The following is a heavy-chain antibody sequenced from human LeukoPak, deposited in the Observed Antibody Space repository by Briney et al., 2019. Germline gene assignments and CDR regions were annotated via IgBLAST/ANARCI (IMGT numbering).Heavy chain of an antibody. V-gene: IGHV4-4*07. J-gene: IGHJ4*02. CDR3: AREAVASPIFDY. CDR2: IYASGTT. D-gene: IGHD6-19*01. CDR1: GGSITRNY. Sequence: SETLSLTCSVSGGSITRNYWSWIRQPVGRGLEWIGRIYASGTTNYNPPLQSRATISLDKSKNQLSLKLSSVTAADTAVYYCAREAVASPIFDYWGQGALVTVSS.